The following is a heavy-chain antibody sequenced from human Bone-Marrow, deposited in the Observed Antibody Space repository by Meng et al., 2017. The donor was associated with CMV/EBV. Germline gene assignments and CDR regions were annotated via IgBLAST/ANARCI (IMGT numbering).Heavy chain of an antibody. J-gene: IGHJ6*02. Sequence: ASVKVSCKASGYTFTGYYMHWVRQAPGQGLEWMGWINPNSGGTNYAQKFQGRVTMTRDTSISTAYMELSRLRSDDTAVYYCARDRCSSTSCSGYYGMDVWGQGTTVTVSS. D-gene: IGHD2-2*01. CDR1: GYTFTGYY. CDR2: INPNSGGT. V-gene: IGHV1-2*02. CDR3: ARDRCSSTSCSGYYGMDV.